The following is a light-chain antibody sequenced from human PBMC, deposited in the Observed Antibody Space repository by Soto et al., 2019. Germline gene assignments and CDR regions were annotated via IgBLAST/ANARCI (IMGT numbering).Light chain of an antibody. CDR1: SSDVGGYNY. CDR2: DVS. J-gene: IGLJ2*01. V-gene: IGLV2-8*01. Sequence: QAVVTQPPSASGSPGQSVTISCTGTSSDVGGYNYVSWYQQHPGKAPKLMIYDVSKRPSGVPDRFSGSKSGNTASLTVSGLQAEDEADYYCSSYAGSNGVVFGGGTKVTVL. CDR3: SSYAGSNGVV.